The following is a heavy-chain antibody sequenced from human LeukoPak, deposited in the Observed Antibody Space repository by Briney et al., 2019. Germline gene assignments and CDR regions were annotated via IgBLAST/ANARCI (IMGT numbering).Heavy chain of an antibody. CDR1: GFTFNIYS. J-gene: IGHJ4*02. CDR2: IGSSSSYI. D-gene: IGHD6-19*01. Sequence: GGSLRLSCAASGFTFNIYSMNWVRQAPGKGLEWVSSIGSSSSYIYYADSVKGRFTVSRDNAKNSLYLQMNSLRGEDTAVYYCARDGLDGYNSGWYPEYWGQGTLVTVSS. CDR3: ARDGLDGYNSGWYPEY. V-gene: IGHV3-21*01.